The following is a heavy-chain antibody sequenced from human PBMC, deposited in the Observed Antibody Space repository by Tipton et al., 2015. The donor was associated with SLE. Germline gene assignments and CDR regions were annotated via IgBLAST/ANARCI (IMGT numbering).Heavy chain of an antibody. CDR1: GGSISSYY. Sequence: TLSLTCTVSGGSISSYYWSWIRQPPGKGLEWIGYIYYSGSTNYNPSLKSRVTISVDTSKNQFSLKLSSVTAADTAVYYCARVQGYSYGCWFVPWGQGTRVTVSS. J-gene: IGHJ5*02. V-gene: IGHV4-59*01. D-gene: IGHD5-18*01. CDR2: IYYSGST. CDR3: ARVQGYSYGCWFVP.